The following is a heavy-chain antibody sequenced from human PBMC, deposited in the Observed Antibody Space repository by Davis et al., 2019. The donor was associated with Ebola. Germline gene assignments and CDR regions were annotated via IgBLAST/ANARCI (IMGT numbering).Heavy chain of an antibody. CDR3: ARARPWAGYGMDV. CDR2: INHSGST. Sequence: SETLSLTCAVYGGSFSAYYWSWIRQPPGKGLEWIGEINHSGSTYYNPSLKSRVTISVDTSKNQFSLKLSSVTAADTAVYYCARARPWAGYGMDVWGQGTTVTVSS. J-gene: IGHJ6*02. CDR1: GGSFSAYY. D-gene: IGHD3/OR15-3a*01. V-gene: IGHV4-34*01.